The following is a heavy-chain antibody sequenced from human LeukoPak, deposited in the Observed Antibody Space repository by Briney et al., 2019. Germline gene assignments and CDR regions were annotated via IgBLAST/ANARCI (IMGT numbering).Heavy chain of an antibody. Sequence: PSETLSLTCAVYGGSFSGYYWSWIRQPPGKGLEWIGYIYYSGSTNYNPSLKSRVTISVDTSKNQFSLKLSSVTAADTAVYYCARILNYYGSGSYGYAFDIWGQGTMVIVSS. J-gene: IGHJ3*02. CDR2: IYYSGST. V-gene: IGHV4-59*01. D-gene: IGHD3-10*01. CDR3: ARILNYYGSGSYGYAFDI. CDR1: GGSFSGYY.